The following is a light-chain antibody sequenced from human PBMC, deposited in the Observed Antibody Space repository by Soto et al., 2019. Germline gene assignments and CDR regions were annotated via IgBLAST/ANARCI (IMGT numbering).Light chain of an antibody. CDR1: GRDIGAYDY. CDR2: GVK. V-gene: IGLV2-14*01. CDR3: SSYTSSSTLV. Sequence: QSVLTQPASVSGSPGQSITISCTGSGRDIGAYDYVSWYQQHPGKAPKLLIYGVKNRPSGVSNRFSGSKSGNTASLTISGLQAEDEADYYCSSYTSSSTLVFGTGTKLTVL. J-gene: IGLJ1*01.